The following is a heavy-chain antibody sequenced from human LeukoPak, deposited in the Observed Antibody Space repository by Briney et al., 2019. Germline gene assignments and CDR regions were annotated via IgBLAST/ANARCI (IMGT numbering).Heavy chain of an antibody. Sequence: SETLSLTCTVSGGSISSYYWSWIRQPPGKGLEWIGYIYYSGSTNYNPSLKSRVTISVDTSKNQFSLKLSSVTAADTAVYYCARGQWLAHGYFDYWGQGTLVTVSS. D-gene: IGHD6-19*01. V-gene: IGHV4-59*01. CDR2: IYYSGST. CDR1: GGSISSYY. CDR3: ARGQWLAHGYFDY. J-gene: IGHJ4*02.